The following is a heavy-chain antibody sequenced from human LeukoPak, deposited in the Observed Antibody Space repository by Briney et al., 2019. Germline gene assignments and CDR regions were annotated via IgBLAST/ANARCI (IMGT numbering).Heavy chain of an antibody. CDR2: IYYSGST. CDR3: ARHSPDGGNPIDY. J-gene: IGHJ4*02. V-gene: IGHV4-39*01. D-gene: IGHD4-23*01. Sequence: PSETLSLTCTVSGGSISSSSYYWGWIRQPPGKGLEWIGSIYYSGSTYYNPSLKSRVTISVDTSKNQFSLELSSVTAADTAVYYCARHSPDGGNPIDYWGQGTLVTVSS. CDR1: GGSISSSSYY.